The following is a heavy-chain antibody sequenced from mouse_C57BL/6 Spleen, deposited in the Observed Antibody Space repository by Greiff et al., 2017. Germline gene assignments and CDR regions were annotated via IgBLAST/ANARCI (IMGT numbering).Heavy chain of an antibody. CDR3: ARPDYYGSSYNWYFDV. D-gene: IGHD1-1*01. CDR1: GFTFSSYG. CDR2: ISSGGSYT. J-gene: IGHJ1*03. V-gene: IGHV5-6*01. Sequence: DVHLVESGGDLVKPGGSLKLSCAASGFTFSSYGMSWVRQTPDKRLEWVATISSGGSYTYYPDSVKGRFTISRDNAKNTLYLQMSSLKSEDTAMYYCARPDYYGSSYNWYFDVWGTGTTVTVSS.